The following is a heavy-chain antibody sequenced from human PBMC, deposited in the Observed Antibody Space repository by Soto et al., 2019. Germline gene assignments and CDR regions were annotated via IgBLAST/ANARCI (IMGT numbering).Heavy chain of an antibody. J-gene: IGHJ6*02. D-gene: IGHD1-20*01. Sequence: SGPTLVNPTETLTLTCTFSGFSLTSPGMCVSWIRQPPGKALEWLALIERDDDDKYYSTSLKTRLTISKDIRKNQVVLTMANMDPADTGTYYCARSIRGPRRFNGMDVWGQGTTVTSP. CDR3: ARSIRGPRRFNGMDV. V-gene: IGHV2-70*13. CDR2: IERDDDDK. CDR1: GFSLTSPGMC.